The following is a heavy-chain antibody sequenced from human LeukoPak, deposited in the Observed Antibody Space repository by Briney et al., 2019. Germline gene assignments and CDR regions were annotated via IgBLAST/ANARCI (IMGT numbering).Heavy chain of an antibody. J-gene: IGHJ3*02. CDR3: ARGRTITFGGVSVSYAFDI. CDR2: IYTSGST. CDR1: GGSISMFY. D-gene: IGHD3-16*02. V-gene: IGHV4-4*07. Sequence: PSETLSLTCTVSGGSISMFYWSWIRQPAGKEIGWIGRIYTSGSTNYKPSLKSLFTMSVDTSKNQSSLKLSSVTAADTAVYYCARGRTITFGGVSVSYAFDIWGQGTMVTVSS.